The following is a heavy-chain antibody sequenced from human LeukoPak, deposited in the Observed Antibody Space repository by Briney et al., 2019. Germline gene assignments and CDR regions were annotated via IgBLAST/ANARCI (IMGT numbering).Heavy chain of an antibody. CDR3: ARYGFSSVWQGGWHAFDI. CDR1: GYTFTSYY. J-gene: IGHJ3*02. Sequence: GASVKVSCKASGYTFTSYYVHWVRQAPGQGLEWMGRINPTSGDTDYAQNFQGRVTMTRDMSTSTVYMELSSLRSEDTAVYYCARYGFSSVWQGGWHAFDIWGLGTMFTVSS. CDR2: INPTSGDT. V-gene: IGHV1-46*01. D-gene: IGHD6-25*01.